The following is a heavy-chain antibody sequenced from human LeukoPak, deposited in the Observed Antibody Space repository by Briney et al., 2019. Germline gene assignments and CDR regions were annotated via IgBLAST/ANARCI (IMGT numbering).Heavy chain of an antibody. CDR3: ARHLRGVIPHFDY. J-gene: IGHJ4*02. V-gene: IGHV4-39*01. Sequence: PSETLSLTCAVSGVSLSSSSHYWGWIRQPPGKGLEWIGSVNSRGSTSYNPSLKSRVTISRDTSKNQFSLRLTSVTAADTAVYYCARHLRGVIPHFDYWGQGNLVTVSS. CDR1: GVSLSSSSHY. D-gene: IGHD3-10*01. CDR2: VNSRGST.